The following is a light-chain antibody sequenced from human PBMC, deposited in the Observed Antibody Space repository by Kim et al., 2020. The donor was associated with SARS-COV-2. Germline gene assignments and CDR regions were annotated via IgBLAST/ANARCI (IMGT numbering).Light chain of an antibody. V-gene: IGKV3-15*01. CDR1: QSASSN. CDR3: QQYNNSPPT. J-gene: IGKJ1*01. Sequence: VPPGETAPPSCRARQSASSNVAWYQQQPRQAPRLLIYGASTRATGIPARFSGSGSGTEFPLTISSLPSEDFAVYYCQQYNNSPPTFGQGTKVDIK. CDR2: GAS.